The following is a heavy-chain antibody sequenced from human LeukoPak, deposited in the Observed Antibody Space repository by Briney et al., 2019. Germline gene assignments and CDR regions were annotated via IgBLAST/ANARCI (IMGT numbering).Heavy chain of an antibody. J-gene: IGHJ4*02. Sequence: GESLKISCKGSGYSFTTYWIGLVRQMPGKGLEWMGIIYPGDSDTRYSPSFQGQVTFSADKSISTAYLRWSSLKASDTAMYYCARQADYDLLTGYYKGHLDYWGQGTLVTVSS. CDR3: ARQADYDLLTGYYKGHLDY. D-gene: IGHD3-9*01. V-gene: IGHV5-51*01. CDR2: IYPGDSDT. CDR1: GYSFTTYW.